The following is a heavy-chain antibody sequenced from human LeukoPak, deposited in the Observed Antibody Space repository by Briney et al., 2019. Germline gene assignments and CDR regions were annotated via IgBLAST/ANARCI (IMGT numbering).Heavy chain of an antibody. CDR1: GGSISSYY. Sequence: SETLSLTCTVSGGSISSYYWSWIRQPPGKGLEWIGYIYYSGSTNYNPSLKSRVTISVDTSKNQFSLKLSSVTAADTAVYYCARTIAVVASIWAFDYWGQGTLVTVSS. V-gene: IGHV4-59*01. CDR2: IYYSGST. D-gene: IGHD2-15*01. J-gene: IGHJ4*02. CDR3: ARTIAVVASIWAFDY.